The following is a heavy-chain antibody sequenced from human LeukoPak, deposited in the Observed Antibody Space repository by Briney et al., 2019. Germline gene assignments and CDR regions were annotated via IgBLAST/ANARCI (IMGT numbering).Heavy chain of an antibody. CDR3: ARQRRGTDRPNWSDP. V-gene: IGHV5-51*01. D-gene: IGHD1-14*01. Sequence: GEPLKISCKGSGYSFTSYWIGWVRQMPGKGLEWMGIIYPGDSDTRYSPSFQGQVTISADKSISTAYLQWSSLKASDTAMYYCARQRRGTDRPNWSDPWGQGTLVTVSS. CDR2: IYPGDSDT. J-gene: IGHJ5*02. CDR1: GYSFTSYW.